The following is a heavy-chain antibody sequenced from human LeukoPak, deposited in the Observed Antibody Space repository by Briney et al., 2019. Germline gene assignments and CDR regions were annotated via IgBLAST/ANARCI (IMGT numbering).Heavy chain of an antibody. CDR2: INPSGGST. CDR1: GFTFSSYG. Sequence: GRSLRLSCAASGFTFSSYGMHWVRQAPGQGLEWMGIINPSGGSTSYAQKFQGRVTMTGDTSTSTVYMELSSLRSEDTAVYYCAMAPSGSYLGYFDYWGQGTLVTVSS. V-gene: IGHV1-46*01. D-gene: IGHD1-26*01. J-gene: IGHJ4*02. CDR3: AMAPSGSYLGYFDY.